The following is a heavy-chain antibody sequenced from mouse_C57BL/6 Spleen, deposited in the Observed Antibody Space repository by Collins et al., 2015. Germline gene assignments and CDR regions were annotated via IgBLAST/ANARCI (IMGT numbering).Heavy chain of an antibody. Sequence: QVQLQQPGAELVKPGASVKLSCKASGYTFTSYWMHWVKQRPGQGLEWIGMIHPNSGSTNYNEKFKSKATLTVDKSSSTAYMQLSSLTSEDSAVYYCAITRSYVGYFDVWGTGTTVTVSS. J-gene: IGHJ1*03. V-gene: IGHV1-64*01. CDR3: AITRSYVGYFDV. D-gene: IGHD1-1*01. CDR1: GYTFTSYW. CDR2: IHPNSGST.